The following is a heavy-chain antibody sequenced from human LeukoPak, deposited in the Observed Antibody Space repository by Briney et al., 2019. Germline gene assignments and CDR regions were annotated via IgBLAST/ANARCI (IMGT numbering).Heavy chain of an antibody. D-gene: IGHD3-22*01. CDR3: AAAGYDSSGYYMDFDY. CDR2: IFIRSGNT. CDR1: GFTFTSSA. J-gene: IGHJ4*02. V-gene: IGHV1-58*01. Sequence: TVKVSCKASGFTFTSSAVQWVRQARGQRLEWIGWIFIRSGNTNYAQKFQERVTITRDMSTSTAYMKLSSLRSEDTAVYYCAAAGYDSSGYYMDFDYWGQGTLVTVS.